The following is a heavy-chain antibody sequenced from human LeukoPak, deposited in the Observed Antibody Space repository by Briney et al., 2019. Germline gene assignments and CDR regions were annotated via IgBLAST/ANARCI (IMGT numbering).Heavy chain of an antibody. CDR3: ARVNYGSATKEDY. J-gene: IGHJ4*02. D-gene: IGHD3-10*01. Sequence: SETLSLTCTVSGGSISSGGYYWSWIRQHPWKGLEWIGYIYYSGSAYYNPSLKSRVTVSVDTSENQFSLKLSSVTAADTAMYYCARVNYGSATKEDYWGQGTLVTVSS. V-gene: IGHV4-31*03. CDR1: GGSISSGGYY. CDR2: IYYSGSA.